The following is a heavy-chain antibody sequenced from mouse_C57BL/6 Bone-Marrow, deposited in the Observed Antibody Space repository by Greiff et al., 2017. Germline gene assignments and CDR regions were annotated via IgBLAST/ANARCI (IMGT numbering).Heavy chain of an antibody. CDR2: IDPSDSYT. CDR1: GYTFTSYW. Sequence: VQLQQSGAELVRPGTSVKLSCKASGYTFTSYWMHWVKQRPGQGLEWIGVIDPSDSYTNYNQKFKGKATLTVDTSSSTAYMQLSSLTSEDSAVYYCARGGLPLLAAWNAMDYWGQGTSVTVSS. CDR3: ARGGLPLLAAWNAMDY. V-gene: IGHV1-59*01. D-gene: IGHD6-1*01. J-gene: IGHJ4*01.